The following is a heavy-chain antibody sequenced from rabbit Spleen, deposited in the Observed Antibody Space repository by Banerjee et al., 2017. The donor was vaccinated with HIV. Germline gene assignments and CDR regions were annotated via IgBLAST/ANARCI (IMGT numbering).Heavy chain of an antibody. J-gene: IGHJ6*01. V-gene: IGHV1S40*01. Sequence: EESGGGLVKPGASLTLTCIASGVSFSVSSYMCWVRQAPGKGLEWIACIEAGSSGFTYFASWAKGRFTISKTSSTTVTLQMTSLTAADTATYFCARDTSSSFSSYGMDLWGPGTLVTVS. CDR1: GVSFSVSSY. CDR3: ARDTSSSFSSYGMDL. D-gene: IGHD1-1*01. CDR2: IEAGSSGFT.